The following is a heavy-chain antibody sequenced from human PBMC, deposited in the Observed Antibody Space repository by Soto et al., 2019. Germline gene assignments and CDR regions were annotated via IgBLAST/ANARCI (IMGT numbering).Heavy chain of an antibody. Sequence: GASVKVSCKASGFTFTSSAMQWVRQARGQRLEWIGWIVVGSGNTNYAQKFQERVTITRDMSTSTAYMELSSLRSEDTAVYYCAAYDFWSGYSIDAFDIWGQGTMVTV. CDR3: AAYDFWSGYSIDAFDI. J-gene: IGHJ3*02. V-gene: IGHV1-58*02. CDR1: GFTFTSSA. CDR2: IVVGSGNT. D-gene: IGHD3-3*01.